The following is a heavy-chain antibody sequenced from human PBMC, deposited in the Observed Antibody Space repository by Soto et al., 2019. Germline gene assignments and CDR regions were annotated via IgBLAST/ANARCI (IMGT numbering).Heavy chain of an antibody. J-gene: IGHJ6*02. CDR1: GYTFSSFA. CDR2: INAGNGNT. CDR3: ARVGSYFYGMDV. V-gene: IGHV1-3*01. Sequence: GASVKVSCKASGYTFSSFAIHWVRQAPGQRLECMGWINAGNGNTKYSQKFQGRVTITRDTSASSVYMELSSLRSEDTAVYYCARVGSYFYGMDVWGQGTTVTVSS.